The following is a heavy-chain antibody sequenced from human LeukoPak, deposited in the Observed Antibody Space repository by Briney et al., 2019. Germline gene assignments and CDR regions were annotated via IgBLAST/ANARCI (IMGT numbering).Heavy chain of an antibody. CDR3: ARDLVAEGDYYGSGSYCDY. Sequence: GGSLRLSCAASGFAFSSYGMNWVRQAPGKGLEWVSYISSSSSTIYYADSVKGRFTISRDNAKNSLYLQMNSLRAEDTAVYYCARDLVAEGDYYGSGSYCDYWGQGTLVTVSS. V-gene: IGHV3-48*01. D-gene: IGHD3-10*01. CDR1: GFAFSSYG. J-gene: IGHJ4*02. CDR2: ISSSSSTI.